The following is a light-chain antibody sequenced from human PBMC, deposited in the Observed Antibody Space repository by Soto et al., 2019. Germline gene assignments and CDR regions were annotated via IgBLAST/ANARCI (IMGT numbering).Light chain of an antibody. CDR2: DAY. V-gene: IGKV1-5*01. J-gene: IGKJ1*01. CDR3: QQYKA. CDR1: QSLSSY. Sequence: DIQMTQSPSTLSASVGDSITITCWASQSLSSYLVWYQQKPGRAPKLLIFDAYSLERGVPSRLSGSGSGTEFRLTIRSLQPDDFANYYCQQYKAFGQGTKVDIK.